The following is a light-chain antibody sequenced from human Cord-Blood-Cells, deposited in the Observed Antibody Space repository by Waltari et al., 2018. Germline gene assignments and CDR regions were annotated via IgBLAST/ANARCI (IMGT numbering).Light chain of an antibody. J-gene: IGLJ3*02. CDR1: SSDVGGYNY. CDR3: SSYTSSSTWV. CDR2: DVS. V-gene: IGLV2-14*01. Sequence: QSALTQPASASGSPGQSITISCTGTSSDVGGYNYVPWYQQHPGKAPKLMIYDVSKRPSGVSNRFSGSKSGNTASLTISGLQAEDEADYYCSSYTSSSTWVFGGGTKLTVL.